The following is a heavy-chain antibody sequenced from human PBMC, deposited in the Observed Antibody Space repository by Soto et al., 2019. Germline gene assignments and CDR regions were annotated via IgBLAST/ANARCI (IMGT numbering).Heavy chain of an antibody. CDR1: GGTFSSYA. D-gene: IGHD2-2*02. CDR2: IIPIFGTA. CDR3: ARGAIVVVPAAIPVYYYYGMDV. Sequence: QVQLVQSGAEVKKPGSSVKVSCKASGGTFSSYAISWVRQAPGQGLEWMGGIIPIFGTANYAQKFQGRVTITADESTSTAYMELSSLRSEETAVYYCARGAIVVVPAAIPVYYYYGMDVWGQGTTVTVSS. J-gene: IGHJ6*02. V-gene: IGHV1-69*01.